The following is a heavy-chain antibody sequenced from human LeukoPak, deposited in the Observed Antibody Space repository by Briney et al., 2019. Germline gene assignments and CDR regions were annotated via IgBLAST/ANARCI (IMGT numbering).Heavy chain of an antibody. CDR2: IIPIFGTA. D-gene: IGHD4-23*01. J-gene: IGHJ6*03. Sequence: VASVKVSCKASGGTFSNYAISWVRQAPGQGLEWMGGIIPIFGTANYAQKFQGRVTITADKSTSTAYMELSSLRSEDTAVYYCARASGGQLLYYYYMDVWGKGTTVTVSS. V-gene: IGHV1-69*06. CDR1: GGTFSNYA. CDR3: ARASGGQLLYYYYMDV.